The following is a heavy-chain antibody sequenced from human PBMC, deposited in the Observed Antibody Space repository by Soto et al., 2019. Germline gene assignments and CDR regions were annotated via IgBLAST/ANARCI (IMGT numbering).Heavy chain of an antibody. J-gene: IGHJ5*02. Sequence: QVQLVQSGAEVKKPGASVKVSCKASGYTFTSYDINWVRQATGQGLEWMGWMNPNSGNTGYVQKFHGRVTMTRNTSISTAYMELSSLRSEDTAVYYCARMYYYDGSDKWFHPWGQGTLVIVSS. CDR2: MNPNSGNT. D-gene: IGHD3-22*01. CDR3: ARMYYYDGSDKWFHP. CDR1: GYTFTSYD. V-gene: IGHV1-8*01.